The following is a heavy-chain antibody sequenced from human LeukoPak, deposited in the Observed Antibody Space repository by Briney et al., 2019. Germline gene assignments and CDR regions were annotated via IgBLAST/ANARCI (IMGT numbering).Heavy chain of an antibody. CDR3: RTFGVGWDYYGMDV. CDR2: MNPNSGNT. D-gene: IGHD3-3*01. V-gene: IGHV1-8*01. J-gene: IGHJ6*02. CDR1: GYTFTSYD. Sequence: ASVKVSCKASGYTFTSYDINWVRQATGQGLEWMGWMNPNSGNTGYAQKFQGRVTMTRNTSISTAYMELSRLRSDDTAVYYCRTFGVGWDYYGMDVWGQGTTVTVSS.